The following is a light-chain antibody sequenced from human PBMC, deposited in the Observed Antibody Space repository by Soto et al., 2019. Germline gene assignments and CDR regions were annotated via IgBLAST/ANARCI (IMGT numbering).Light chain of an antibody. Sequence: EIVMTQSPATLSVSPGERATLSCRASQSVSSNLAWYQQKPGQAPRLLIYGASSRATGIPDRFSGSGSGTDFTLTITSLQPEDSATYFCQQSYSTPWTFGQGTKVDI. J-gene: IGKJ1*01. CDR2: GAS. CDR1: QSVSSN. CDR3: QQSYSTPWT. V-gene: IGKV3D-15*01.